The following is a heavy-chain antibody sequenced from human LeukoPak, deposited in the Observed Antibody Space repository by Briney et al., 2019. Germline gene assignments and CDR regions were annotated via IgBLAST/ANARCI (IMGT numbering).Heavy chain of an antibody. J-gene: IGHJ4*02. D-gene: IGHD5-12*01. V-gene: IGHV3-30*18. CDR1: GFTFSSYG. CDR2: ISYDGSNK. CDR3: AKGSSGYDALGY. Sequence: PGGSLRLSCAASGFTFSSYGMHWVRQAPGKGLEWVAVISYDGSNKYYADSVKGRFTISRDNSKNTLYLQMNSLRAEDTAVCYCAKGSSGYDALGYWGQGTLVTVSS.